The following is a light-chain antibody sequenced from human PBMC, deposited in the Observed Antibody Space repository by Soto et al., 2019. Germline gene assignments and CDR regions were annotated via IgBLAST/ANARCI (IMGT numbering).Light chain of an antibody. CDR3: QTWGTGIRV. V-gene: IGLV4-69*01. CDR2: VNSDGSH. J-gene: IGLJ3*02. Sequence: QLVLTQSPSASASLGASVKFTCTLSSGHSSYAIAWHQQQPEKGPRYLMKVNSDGSHTKGDGIPDRFSGSSSGAERYLTISSLQSEDEADYYCQTWGTGIRVFGGGTTLTVL. CDR1: SGHSSYA.